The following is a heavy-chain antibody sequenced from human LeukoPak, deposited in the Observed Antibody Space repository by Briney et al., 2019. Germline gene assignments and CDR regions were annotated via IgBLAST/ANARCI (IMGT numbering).Heavy chain of an antibody. V-gene: IGHV5-51*01. CDR2: IYPGDSDT. Sequence: GESLKISCRGSGYSFTSYWIGWVRQMPGKGLEWMGIIYPGDSDTRYSPSFQGQVTISADKSISTAYVQWSSLKASDTAMYYCARLASRGGTASDFDYWGQGTPVTVSS. CDR1: GYSFTSYW. D-gene: IGHD6-13*01. J-gene: IGHJ4*02. CDR3: ARLASRGGTASDFDY.